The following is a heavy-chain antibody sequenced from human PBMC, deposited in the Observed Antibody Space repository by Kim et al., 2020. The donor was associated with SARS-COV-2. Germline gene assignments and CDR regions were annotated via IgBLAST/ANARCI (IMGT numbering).Heavy chain of an antibody. J-gene: IGHJ4*02. D-gene: IGHD3-9*01. CDR2: IRPNGHST. Sequence: GGSLRLSCAASGFTFSTYAMNWVRQGPGKGLEWVSAIRPNGHSTYYADSVRGRFTISRDNAKNTLSLQVSSLRTEDTAVYYCVKESRGASTENAFDIWGQGTLVIVSS. CDR3: VKESRGASTENAFDI. V-gene: IGHV3-23*01. CDR1: GFTFSTYA.